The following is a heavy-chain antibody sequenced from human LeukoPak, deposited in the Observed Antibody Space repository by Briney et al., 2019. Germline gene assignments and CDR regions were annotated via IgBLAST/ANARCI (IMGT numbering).Heavy chain of an antibody. CDR3: AKPYPTLTTSAVLDN. V-gene: IGHV3-30*02. Sequence: HPGGSLTLSRAASGFTLSIFGMLGLRDPPGKGREGVGLIRYDGSNKYYADSVKGRFTISRDNSKNTVYLQINTLRTDDAAIYYCAKPYPTLTTSAVLDNWGQGTLVTVSS. CDR2: IRYDGSNK. J-gene: IGHJ4*02. CDR1: GFTLSIFG. D-gene: IGHD1-1*01.